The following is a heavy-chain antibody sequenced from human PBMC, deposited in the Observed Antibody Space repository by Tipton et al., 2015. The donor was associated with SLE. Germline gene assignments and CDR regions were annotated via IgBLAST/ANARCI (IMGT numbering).Heavy chain of an antibody. J-gene: IGHJ6*02. Sequence: SLRLSCAASGFTFDDYAMHWVRQAPGKGLEWVSLISGDGGRTYYEDSVKGRFTISRDNSKNSLYLQMNSLRAEDTAVYYCARNDYSNYDYYYGMDVWGQGTTVTVSS. CDR3: ARNDYSNYDYYYGMDV. V-gene: IGHV3-43*02. CDR1: GFTFDDYA. CDR2: ISGDGGRT. D-gene: IGHD4-11*01.